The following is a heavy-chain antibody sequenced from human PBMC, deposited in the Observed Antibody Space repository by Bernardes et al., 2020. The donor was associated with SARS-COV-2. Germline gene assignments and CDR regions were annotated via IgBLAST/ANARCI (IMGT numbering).Heavy chain of an antibody. J-gene: IGHJ4*02. Sequence: GGSLRLSCATSGFSFSSNNMTWVRQAPGKGLEWVSCISNNGNYIYYAASVKGRFTISRDNAKNSPYLQMNSLRAEDTAVYYCAGGTGFTSDLPDYWGQGTLGNFSS. CDR1: GFSFSSNN. CDR3: AGGTGFTSDLPDY. CDR2: ISNNGNYI. V-gene: IGHV3-21*01. D-gene: IGHD2-2*01.